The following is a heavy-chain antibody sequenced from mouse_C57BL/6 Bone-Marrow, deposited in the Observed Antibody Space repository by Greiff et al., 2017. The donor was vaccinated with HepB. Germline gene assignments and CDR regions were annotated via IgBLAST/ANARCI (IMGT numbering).Heavy chain of an antibody. J-gene: IGHJ4*01. V-gene: IGHV3-6*01. CDR1: GYSITSGYY. D-gene: IGHD1-1*01. CDR3: AREAYYYGSSPYYYAMDY. Sequence: VQLKESGPGLVKPSQSLSLTCSVTGYSITSGYYWNWIRQFPGNKLEWMGYISYDGSNNYNPSLKNRISITRDTSKNQFFLKLNSVTTEDTATYYCAREAYYYGSSPYYYAMDYWGQGTSVTVSS. CDR2: ISYDGSN.